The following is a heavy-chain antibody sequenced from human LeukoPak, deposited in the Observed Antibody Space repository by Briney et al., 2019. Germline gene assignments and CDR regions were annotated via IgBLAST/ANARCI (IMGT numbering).Heavy chain of an antibody. Sequence: ASVKVSCKASGYTFTGYYMHWVRQAPGQGLEWMGWINPNSGGTNYAQKFQGRITMTRDTSISTAYMELSRLRSDDTAVYYCASQGYSYGFEGGYWGQGTLVTVSS. CDR3: ASQGYSYGFEGGY. CDR1: GYTFTGYY. D-gene: IGHD5-18*01. CDR2: INPNSGGT. V-gene: IGHV1-2*02. J-gene: IGHJ4*02.